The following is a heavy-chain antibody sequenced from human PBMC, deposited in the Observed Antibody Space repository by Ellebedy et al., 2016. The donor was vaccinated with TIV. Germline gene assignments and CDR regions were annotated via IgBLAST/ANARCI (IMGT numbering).Heavy chain of an antibody. J-gene: IGHJ4*02. CDR3: SRSYGGNSKSDY. CDR2: IRRRADGATT. Sequence: GGSLRLSXTASGFNFDDYAINWFRRAPGKGLEWLGFIRRRADGATTQYAASVKGRFSISRTDSYRLAYLQMDSLNTEDTAMYYCSRSYGGNSKSDYWGRGTLVTVSS. CDR1: GFNFDDYA. D-gene: IGHD4-23*01. V-gene: IGHV3-49*03.